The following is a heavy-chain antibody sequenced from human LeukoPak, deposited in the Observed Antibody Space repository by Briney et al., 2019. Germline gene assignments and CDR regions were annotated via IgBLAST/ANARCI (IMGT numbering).Heavy chain of an antibody. CDR2: IKQDGSEK. D-gene: IGHD3-3*01. CDR1: GFTFSSYW. J-gene: IGHJ6*03. V-gene: IGHV3-7*01. CDR3: ARLRFLEWLRYYMDG. Sequence: GGSLRLSCAASGFTFSSYWMSWVRQAPGKGLEWVANIKQDGSEKYYVDSVKGRFTISRDNAKNSLYLQMNSLRAEDAAVYYCARLRFLEWLRYYMDGWGKGTTVTVSS.